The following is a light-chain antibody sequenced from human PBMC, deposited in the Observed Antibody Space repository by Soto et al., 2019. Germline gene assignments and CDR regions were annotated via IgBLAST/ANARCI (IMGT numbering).Light chain of an antibody. CDR2: QAS. CDR3: QQYTCLWT. Sequence: IQMTQSPSTLSASVGDRVTITCRASRSLQTWLAWYQQKPGKVPKLLIYQASSLQNGVPARFIGSGSGTEFTLTISSLQPDDVATYYCQQYTCLWTCGPGTKVDIK. CDR1: RSLQTW. V-gene: IGKV1-5*03. J-gene: IGKJ1*01.